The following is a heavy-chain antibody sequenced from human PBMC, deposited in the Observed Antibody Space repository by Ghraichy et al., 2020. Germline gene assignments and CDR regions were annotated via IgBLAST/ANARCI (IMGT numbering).Heavy chain of an antibody. CDR3: ARIGFGELLYYYYGMDV. D-gene: IGHD3-10*01. CDR1: GFTFSSYW. CDR2: IKQDGSEK. Sequence: GGSLRLSCAASGFTFSSYWMSWVRQAPGKGLEWVANIKQDGSEKYYVDSVKGRFTISRDNAKNSLYLQMNSLRAEDTAVYYCARIGFGELLYYYYGMDVWGQGTTVTVSS. J-gene: IGHJ6*02. V-gene: IGHV3-7*03.